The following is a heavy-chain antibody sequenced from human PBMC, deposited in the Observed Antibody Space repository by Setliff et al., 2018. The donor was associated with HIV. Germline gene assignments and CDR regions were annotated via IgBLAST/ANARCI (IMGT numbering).Heavy chain of an antibody. CDR3: AKDGISGGAYPPYYFDY. D-gene: IGHD2-15*01. CDR2: ISGSGGST. J-gene: IGHJ4*01. V-gene: IGHV3-23*01. CDR1: GFTFNTYA. Sequence: GSLRLSCAASGFTFNTYAMSWVRQAPGKGLEWVSGISGSGGSTFYADSVKGRFTISRDNSKNTLYLQMNRLRVEDTAVYYCAKDGISGGAYPPYYFDYWGHGTLVTVSS.